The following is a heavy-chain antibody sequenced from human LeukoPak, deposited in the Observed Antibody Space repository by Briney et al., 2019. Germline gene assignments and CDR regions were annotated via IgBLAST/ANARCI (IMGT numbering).Heavy chain of an antibody. CDR1: GGSISSYY. D-gene: IGHD6-6*01. V-gene: IGHV4-59*01. CDR3: ASHKAARQANYYYYMDV. Sequence: SETLSLTCTVSGGSISSYYWSWIRQPPGKGLEWIGYIYYSGSTYYNPSLKSRVTISVDTSKNQFSLKLSSVTAADTAVYYCASHKAARQANYYYYMDVWGKGTTVTVSS. J-gene: IGHJ6*03. CDR2: IYYSGST.